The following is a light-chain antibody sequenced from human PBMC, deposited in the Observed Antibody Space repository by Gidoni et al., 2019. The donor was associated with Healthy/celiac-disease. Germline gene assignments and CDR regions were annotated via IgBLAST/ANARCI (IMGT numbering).Light chain of an antibody. CDR2: AAS. CDR1: QSSSSY. CDR3: QQSYSTPWT. J-gene: IGKJ1*01. V-gene: IGKV1-39*01. Sequence: DFQMTQSPSSLSASVGDRVTITCRASQSSSSYLNWYQQKPGKAPKLLIYAASSLQSGVPSRFSGSGSGTDFTLTISSLQPEDFATYYCQQSYSTPWTFXQXTKVEIK.